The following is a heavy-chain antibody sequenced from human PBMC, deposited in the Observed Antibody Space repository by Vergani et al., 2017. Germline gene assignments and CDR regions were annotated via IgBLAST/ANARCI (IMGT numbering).Heavy chain of an antibody. D-gene: IGHD6-19*01. Sequence: EVQLVESGGGLVQPGGSLRLSCAASGFTFSRHWMHWVRQAPGKGLVWVSSISSSSSYIYYADSVKGRFTISRDNAKNSLYLQMNSLRAEDTAVYYCARGRVGAVAGPAYWGQGTLVTVSS. J-gene: IGHJ4*02. CDR2: ISSSSSYI. CDR3: ARGRVGAVAGPAY. V-gene: IGHV3-21*01. CDR1: GFTFSRHW.